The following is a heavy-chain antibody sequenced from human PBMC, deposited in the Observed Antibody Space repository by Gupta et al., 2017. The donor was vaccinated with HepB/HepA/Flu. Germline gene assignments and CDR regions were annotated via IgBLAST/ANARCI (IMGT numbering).Heavy chain of an antibody. V-gene: IGHV3-23*01. Sequence: VHVLESGGTLVQPGGSLRLSCEASGFTFSTSAMTWVRQAPGRGLEWVAGITDSSGGTFYADSVKGRFTVTRDNSKNTLYLQMNSLRADDTAEYYCAKVWGGYYFDYWGQGTLVIVS. CDR1: GFTFSTSA. CDR3: AKVWGGYYFDY. J-gene: IGHJ4*02. CDR2: ITDSSGGT. D-gene: IGHD3-3*01.